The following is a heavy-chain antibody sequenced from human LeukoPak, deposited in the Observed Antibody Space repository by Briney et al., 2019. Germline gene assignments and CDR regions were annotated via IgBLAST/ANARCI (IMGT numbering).Heavy chain of an antibody. CDR2: IHASGST. D-gene: IGHD5-12*01. J-gene: IGHJ5*01. CDR1: GDSISAYY. CDR3: ARGMSAAYDYNWFDS. Sequence: PSQTLSLTCTVSGDSISAYYWSWIRQPAGRGLEWIGRIHASGSTRYNPSLKSRVTMSVDTSKNQFSLKLTSVTAADTALYFCARGMSAAYDYNWFDSWGQGALVTVSS. V-gene: IGHV4-4*07.